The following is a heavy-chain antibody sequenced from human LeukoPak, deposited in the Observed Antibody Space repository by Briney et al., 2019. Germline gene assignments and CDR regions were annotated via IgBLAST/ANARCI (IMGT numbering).Heavy chain of an antibody. D-gene: IGHD7-27*01. CDR2: INPSGGST. CDR3: ATDATAPAGDAWFDP. Sequence: ASVKVSCKASGYTFTSYYMHWVRQAPGQGLEWMGIINPSGGSTIYAQKFQGRVTMTEDTSTDTAYMELSSLRSEDTAVYYCATDATAPAGDAWFDPWGQGTLVTVSS. V-gene: IGHV1-46*01. J-gene: IGHJ5*02. CDR1: GYTFTSYY.